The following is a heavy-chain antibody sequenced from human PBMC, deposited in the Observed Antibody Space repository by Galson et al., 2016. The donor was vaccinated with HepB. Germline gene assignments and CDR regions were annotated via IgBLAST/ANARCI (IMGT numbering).Heavy chain of an antibody. Sequence: QSGAEVKKPGESLKISCQGSGYSFTTYWIAWVRHVPGEVLEWMGFIYPGDSKIRYSPSFQGQVTISVDKSVNTAYLQWSSLQASHTAIYYCARHGAMAHKSGLDVGGQGTTVTVSS. CDR2: IYPGDSKI. V-gene: IGHV5-51*01. CDR1: GYSFTTYW. CDR3: ARHGAMAHKSGLDV. D-gene: IGHD2-8*01. J-gene: IGHJ6*02.